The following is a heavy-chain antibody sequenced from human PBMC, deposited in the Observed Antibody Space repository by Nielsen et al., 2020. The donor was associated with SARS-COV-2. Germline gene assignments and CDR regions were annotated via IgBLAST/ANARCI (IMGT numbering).Heavy chain of an antibody. CDR1: GFTFDDYA. Sequence: GGSLRLSCAASGFTFDDYAMHWVRQAPGKGLEWVSGISWNSGSIGYADSVKGRFTISRDNAKNSLYLQMNSLRAEDTALYYCAKDIYYDSSGYDYWGQGTLVTVSS. CDR3: AKDIYYDSSGYDY. D-gene: IGHD3-22*01. CDR2: ISWNSGSI. V-gene: IGHV3-9*01. J-gene: IGHJ4*02.